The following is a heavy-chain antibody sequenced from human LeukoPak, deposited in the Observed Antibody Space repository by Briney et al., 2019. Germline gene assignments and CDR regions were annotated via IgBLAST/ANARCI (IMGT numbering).Heavy chain of an antibody. CDR3: ARAAGGSSYDRMDV. J-gene: IGHJ6*02. V-gene: IGHV3-23*01. D-gene: IGHD3-22*01. CDR2: ISGSGGTT. Sequence: PGTSLRLSCAASGFTFSSCSMNWVRQAPGQGLHWVSAISGSGGTTYYADSVKGRFNISRDNSKSTLYLEMNSLRAEDTAVYYCARAAGGSSYDRMDVWGQGTTVTVSS. CDR1: GFTFSSCS.